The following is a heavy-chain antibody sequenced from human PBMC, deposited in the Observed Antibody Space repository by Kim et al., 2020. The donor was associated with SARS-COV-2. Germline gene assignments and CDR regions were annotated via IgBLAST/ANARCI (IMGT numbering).Heavy chain of an antibody. Sequence: SETLSLTCTVSGGSISSGGYYWSWIRQHPGKGLEWIGYIYYSGSTYYNPSLKSRVTISVDTSKNQFSLKLSSVTAADTAVYYCARVSRPVGGRGYSSSWRRGNWFDPWGQGTLVTVSS. CDR3: ARVSRPVGGRGYSSSWRRGNWFDP. D-gene: IGHD6-13*01. CDR2: IYYSGST. J-gene: IGHJ5*02. CDR1: GGSISSGGYY. V-gene: IGHV4-31*03.